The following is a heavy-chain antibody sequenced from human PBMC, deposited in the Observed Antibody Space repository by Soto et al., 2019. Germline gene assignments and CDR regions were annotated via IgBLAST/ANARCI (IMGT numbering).Heavy chain of an antibody. CDR2: IIPIFGTA. CDR1: GGTFSSYA. J-gene: IGHJ6*02. V-gene: IGHV1-69*13. CDR3: ARQKNDFLTGYYRYYGMDV. D-gene: IGHD3-9*01. Sequence: GASVKVSCKASGGTFSSYAISWVRQAPGQGLEWMGGIIPIFGTANYAQKFQGRVTITADESTSTAYMELSSLRSEDTAMYYCARQKNDFLTGYYRYYGMDVWGQGTTVTVSS.